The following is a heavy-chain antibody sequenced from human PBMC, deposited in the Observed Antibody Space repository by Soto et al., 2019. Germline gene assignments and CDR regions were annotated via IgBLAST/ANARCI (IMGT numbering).Heavy chain of an antibody. V-gene: IGHV3-64D*08. CDR3: VAGKLIPFDY. Sequence: GSLRLSCTASGFTFSVYAMHWVRQAPGKGLEYVSGISSKGVNTYYAASVKGRFIISRDYSTNTLFLQMSSLRPEDTAVYYCVAGKLIPFDYWGQGTLVTVSS. CDR1: GFTFSVYA. CDR2: ISSKGVNT. J-gene: IGHJ4*02.